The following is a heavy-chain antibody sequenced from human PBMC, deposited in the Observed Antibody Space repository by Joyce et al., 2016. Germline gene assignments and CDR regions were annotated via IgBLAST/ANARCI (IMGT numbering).Heavy chain of an antibody. J-gene: IGHJ4*02. CDR1: GFTFSTYW. Sequence: EVQLVESGGGVVQPGGSLRLSCAALGFTFSTYWMHWVRQAPGKGLMWVAHITSDGSTTTYADSVKGRFTISRDNAKNTLYLQMDSLRADDTAVYFCVRDRRLVGATWGQGTLVIVSS. CDR2: ITSDGSTT. V-gene: IGHV3-74*03. CDR3: VRDRRLVGAT. D-gene: IGHD1-26*01.